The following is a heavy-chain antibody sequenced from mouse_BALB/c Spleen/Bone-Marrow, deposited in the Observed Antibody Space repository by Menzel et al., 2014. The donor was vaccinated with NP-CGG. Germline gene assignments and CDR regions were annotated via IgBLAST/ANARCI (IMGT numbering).Heavy chain of an antibody. CDR2: IYPGDGDT. D-gene: IGHD2-4*01. CDR3: ARWGITLAY. CDR1: GYALSSSW. J-gene: IGHJ3*01. V-gene: IGHV1-82*01. Sequence: VQLQESGPELVKPGASVKISCKASGYALSSSWMNWVKQRPGQGLEWIGRIYPGDGDTNYNEKFKSKATLTVDKSSSTAYMQLSSLTPEDSAVYYCARWGITLAYWGQGTLVTVSA.